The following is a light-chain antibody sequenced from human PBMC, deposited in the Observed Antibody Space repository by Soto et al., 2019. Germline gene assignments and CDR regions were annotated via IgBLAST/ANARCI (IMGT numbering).Light chain of an antibody. CDR2: DVS. Sequence: QSALTQPASVSGXPGQSXTXSCTXTSXDVGGYNYVSWYQQHPGKAPKLMIYDVSNRPSGVSNRFSGSKSGNTASLTISGLQAEDDADYYCSSYTSSSPYVFGTGTKVTVL. CDR3: SSYTSSSPYV. V-gene: IGLV2-14*01. J-gene: IGLJ1*01. CDR1: SXDVGGYNY.